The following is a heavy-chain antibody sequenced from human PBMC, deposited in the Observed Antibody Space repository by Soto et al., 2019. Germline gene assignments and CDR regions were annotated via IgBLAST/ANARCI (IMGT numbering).Heavy chain of an antibody. CDR2: ISWNSGSI. CDR3: AKAPGQQLYYYYMDV. V-gene: IGHV3-9*01. D-gene: IGHD6-13*01. CDR1: GFTFDDYA. Sequence: GGSLRLSCAASGFTFDDYAMHWVRQAPGKGLEWVSGISWNSGSIGYADSVKGRFTISRDNAKNSLYLQMNSLRAEDTALYYCAKAPGQQLYYYYMDVWGKGTTVTVSS. J-gene: IGHJ6*03.